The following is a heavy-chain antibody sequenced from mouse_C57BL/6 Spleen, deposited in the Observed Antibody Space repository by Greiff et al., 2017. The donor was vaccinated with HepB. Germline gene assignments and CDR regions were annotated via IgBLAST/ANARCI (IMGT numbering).Heavy chain of an antibody. V-gene: IGHV1-53*01. CDR2: INPSNGGT. Sequence: QVQLQQPGTELVKPGASVKLSCKASGYTFTSYWMHWVKQRPGQGLEWIGNINPSNGGTNYNEKFKSKATLTVDKSSSTAYMQLSSLTSEDSAVYYCARFHYGSSQYYAMGYWGQGTSVTVSS. D-gene: IGHD1-1*01. CDR3: ARFHYGSSQYYAMGY. J-gene: IGHJ4*01. CDR1: GYTFTSYW.